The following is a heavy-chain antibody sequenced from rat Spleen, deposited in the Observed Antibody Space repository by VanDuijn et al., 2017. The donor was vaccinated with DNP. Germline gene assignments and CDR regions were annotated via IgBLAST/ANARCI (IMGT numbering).Heavy chain of an antibody. CDR1: GFTFSDYS. CDR3: ARHDYSYSPHWYFDF. J-gene: IGHJ1*01. Sequence: EVQLVESGGGLVQPGRSLKLSCEASGFTFSDYSMAWVRQAPKKGLEWVAMISTTGGNTYYRDSVKGRFTVSRDNGKSTLYLQIDSLRSEDTATYYCARHDYSYSPHWYFDFWGPGTMVTVSS. CDR2: ISTTGGNT. D-gene: IGHD1-2*01. V-gene: IGHV5-25*01.